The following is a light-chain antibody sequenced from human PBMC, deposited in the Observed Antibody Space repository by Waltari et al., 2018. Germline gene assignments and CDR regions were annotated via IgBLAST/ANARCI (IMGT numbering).Light chain of an antibody. CDR1: SNNVGNEG. J-gene: IGLJ3*02. CDR3: SAWDSSLSAWV. CDR2: RNN. V-gene: IGLV10-54*04. Sequence: QAGLTQPPSVSKGLRQTAPPTCTGNSNNVGNEGAACLPQHQGQPPKPLSPRNNNQPSGISERFSASRSGNTASLTITGLQPEDEADYYCSAWDSSLSAWVFGGGTKLTVL.